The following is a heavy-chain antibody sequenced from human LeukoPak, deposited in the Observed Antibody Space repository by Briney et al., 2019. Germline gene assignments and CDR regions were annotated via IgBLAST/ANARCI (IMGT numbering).Heavy chain of an antibody. V-gene: IGHV3-30*04. CDR2: ISYDGSNK. CDR1: GFTFSSYA. CDR3: ASHGGHTYFDY. J-gene: IGHJ4*02. Sequence: QAGGSLRLSCAASGFTFSSYAMHWVRQAPGKGLEWVAVISYDGSNKYYADSVKGRFTISRDNSKNTLYLQMNSLRAEDTAVYYCASHGGHTYFDYWGQGTLVTVSS. D-gene: IGHD3-16*01.